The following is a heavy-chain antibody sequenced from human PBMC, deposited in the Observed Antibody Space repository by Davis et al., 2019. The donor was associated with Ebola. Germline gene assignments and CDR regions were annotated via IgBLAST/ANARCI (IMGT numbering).Heavy chain of an antibody. D-gene: IGHD4-17*01. CDR3: ARLKLYGDFDC. CDR1: GGSISSGDYY. J-gene: IGHJ4*02. V-gene: IGHV4-30-4*02. Sequence: MPSETLSLTCTVSGGSISSGDYYWSWIRQPPGKGLEWIGYIYYSGSTYYNPSLKSRVTISVDTSKNQFSLKVSSVTAADTAVYYCARLKLYGDFDCWGQGTLVTVSS. CDR2: IYYSGST.